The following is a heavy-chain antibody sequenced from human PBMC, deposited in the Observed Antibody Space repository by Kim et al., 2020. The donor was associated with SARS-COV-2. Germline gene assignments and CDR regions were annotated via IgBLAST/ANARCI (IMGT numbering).Heavy chain of an antibody. CDR3: AKTSCVFAIQSYYNGLDV. CDR2: ISYEGSMK. Sequence: GGSLRLSCEASGFTFNNHSMHWVRQAPGKGLEWVAFISYEGSMKYYADSVKGRFTISRDSSRRTLYLQMNRLRPDDTAIYYCAKTSCVFAIQSYYNGLDVWGQGATVTVSS. J-gene: IGHJ6*02. CDR1: GFTFNNHS. V-gene: IGHV3-30*18.